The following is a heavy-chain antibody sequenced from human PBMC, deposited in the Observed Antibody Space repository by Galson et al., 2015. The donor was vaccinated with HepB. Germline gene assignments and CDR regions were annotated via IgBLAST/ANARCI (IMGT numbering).Heavy chain of an antibody. CDR2: IWYDGTKI. D-gene: IGHD3-3*01. Sequence: SLRLSCAASGFTFSSYVMHWVRQAPGKGLEWVAAIWYDGTKIYYLESVKGRFTISRDNSRSTLYLQMNSLRAEDTAVYFCARETYFDFWSDRYGMDVWGQGTTVTVSS. CDR3: ARETYFDFWSDRYGMDV. J-gene: IGHJ6*02. CDR1: GFTFSSYV. V-gene: IGHV3-33*01.